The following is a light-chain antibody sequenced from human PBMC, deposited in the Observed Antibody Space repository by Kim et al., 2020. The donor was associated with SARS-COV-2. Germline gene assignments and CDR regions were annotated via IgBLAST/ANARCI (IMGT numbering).Light chain of an antibody. V-gene: IGLV3-21*04. CDR2: YDS. CDR1: NSGSRS. CDR3: QGWDSSSDHVV. J-gene: IGLJ2*01. Sequence: AAGKTVRITCGRNNSGSRSVHWYQQKPGQGAVLVIYYDSDRPSGIPERVAGSNSGNTATLTISRVEAGDEADYYCQGWDSSSDHVVFGGGTQLTVL.